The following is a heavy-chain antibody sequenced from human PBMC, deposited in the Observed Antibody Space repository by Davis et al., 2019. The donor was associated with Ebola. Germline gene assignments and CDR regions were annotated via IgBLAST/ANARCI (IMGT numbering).Heavy chain of an antibody. CDR1: GFTFSSYA. J-gene: IGHJ6*02. D-gene: IGHD4-17*01. V-gene: IGHV3-30-3*01. Sequence: PGGSLRLSCAASGFTFSSYAMHWVRQAPGKGLEWVAVISYDGSNKYYADSVKGRFTISRDNSKNTLYLQMNSLRAEDTALYYCAKDIDYGVHYYYGMDVWGQGTTVTVSS. CDR2: ISYDGSNK. CDR3: AKDIDYGVHYYYGMDV.